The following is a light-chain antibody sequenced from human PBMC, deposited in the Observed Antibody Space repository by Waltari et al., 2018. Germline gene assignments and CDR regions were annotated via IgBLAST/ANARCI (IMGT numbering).Light chain of an antibody. CDR2: KAS. V-gene: IGKV1-5*03. CDR3: QQYNDYSLT. CDR1: QSIGSW. J-gene: IGKJ4*01. Sequence: DIQMTQSPSTMSASVGDRVTITCRASQSIGSWLAWYQQKPGKAPKFLIYKASNLESGFPSRFSCSGSGTEFTLTISSLQPDDFATYYCQQYNDYSLTFGGGTKVEIK.